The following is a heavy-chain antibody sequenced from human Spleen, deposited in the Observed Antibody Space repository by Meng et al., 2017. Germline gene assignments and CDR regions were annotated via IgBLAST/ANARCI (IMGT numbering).Heavy chain of an antibody. CDR2: INPNSGEP. D-gene: IGHD6-13*01. Sequence: VQVVQFGAEVKKSGASVKVYCKACGYSFTAYYIHWVRQAPGQGLEWMGHINPNSGEPHYAQKFQGRVSMTGDTSISSAYVELSRLRSDDTAVYYCARDENISAGKLFGDYWGQGTLVTVSS. J-gene: IGHJ4*02. CDR1: GYSFTAYY. CDR3: ARDENISAGKLFGDY. V-gene: IGHV1-2*06.